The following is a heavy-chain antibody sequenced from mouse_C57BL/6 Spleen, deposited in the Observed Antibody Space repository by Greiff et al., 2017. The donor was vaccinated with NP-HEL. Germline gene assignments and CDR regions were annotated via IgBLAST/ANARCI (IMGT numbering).Heavy chain of an antibody. Sequence: QVQLQQPGTELVKPGASVKLSCKASGYTFTSYWMHWVKQRPGQGLKWIGNINPSNGGTNYNEKFKSKATLTVDKSSSTAYMQLSSLTSEDSAVYYCASPYYSNYVWYFDVWGTGTTVTVSS. CDR3: ASPYYSNYVWYFDV. CDR1: GYTFTSYW. CDR2: INPSNGGT. D-gene: IGHD2-5*01. V-gene: IGHV1-53*01. J-gene: IGHJ1*03.